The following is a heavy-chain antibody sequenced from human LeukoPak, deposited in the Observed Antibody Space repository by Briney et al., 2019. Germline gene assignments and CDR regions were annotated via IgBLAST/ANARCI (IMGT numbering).Heavy chain of an antibody. J-gene: IGHJ4*02. CDR3: AREDTAMGIDY. V-gene: IGHV4-61*01. CDR1: GGSVSSGSYH. CDR2: IYYSGST. Sequence: SETLSLTCTVSGGSVSSGSYHWSWIRQPPGKGLEWIGYIYYSGSTNYNPSLKSRVTISVDTSKNQFSLKLSSVTAADTAVYYCAREDTAMGIDYWGQGTLVTVSS. D-gene: IGHD5-18*01.